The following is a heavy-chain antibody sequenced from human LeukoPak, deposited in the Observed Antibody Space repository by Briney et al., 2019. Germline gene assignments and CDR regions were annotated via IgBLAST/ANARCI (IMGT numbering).Heavy chain of an antibody. D-gene: IGHD2-2*02. CDR2: IIPNSGGT. CDR1: GYTFTGYY. Sequence: ASVKVSCKASGYTFTGYYMHWVRQAPGQGLEWMGWIIPNSGGTSYAQKFQGRVTMTRDTSITTAYMELSRLRSDDTAVYYCARGPLGYCSSTSCYTRLVYYYYMDVWGKGATVTVSS. CDR3: ARGPLGYCSSTSCYTRLVYYYYMDV. J-gene: IGHJ6*03. V-gene: IGHV1-2*02.